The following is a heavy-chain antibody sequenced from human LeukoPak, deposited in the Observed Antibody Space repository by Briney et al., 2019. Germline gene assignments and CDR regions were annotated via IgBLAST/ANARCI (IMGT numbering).Heavy chain of an antibody. CDR3: ARDWFDSSGYWPYCYYYYMDV. V-gene: IGHV3-7*01. J-gene: IGHJ6*03. D-gene: IGHD3-22*01. Sequence: GGSLRLSCAASGFTFSSYWMSWVRQAPGRGLEWVANIKQDGSEKYYVDSVKGRFTISRDNAKNSLYLQMNSLRAEDTAVYYCARDWFDSSGYWPYCYYYYMDVWGKGTTVTVSS. CDR2: IKQDGSEK. CDR1: GFTFSSYW.